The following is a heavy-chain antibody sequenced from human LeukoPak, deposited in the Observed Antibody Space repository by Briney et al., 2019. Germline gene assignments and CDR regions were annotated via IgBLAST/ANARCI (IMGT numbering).Heavy chain of an antibody. D-gene: IGHD7-27*01. Sequence: SETLSLTCTVSGGSIGSYYWSWIRQPPGKGLEWIGYIYSSGSTNYNPSLKSRVTISVDTSKNQFSLKLSSVTAADTAVYYCAREDPNWGFDYWGQGTLVTVSS. J-gene: IGHJ4*02. CDR1: GGSIGSYY. CDR2: IYSSGST. CDR3: AREDPNWGFDY. V-gene: IGHV4-59*01.